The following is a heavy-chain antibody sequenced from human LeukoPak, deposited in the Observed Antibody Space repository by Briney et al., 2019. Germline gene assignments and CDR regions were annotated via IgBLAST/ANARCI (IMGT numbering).Heavy chain of an antibody. Sequence: PGGSLRLSCAASGFTFSSYAMSWVRQAPGKGLEWMGGYDPEEGAMIYAQKFLDRVTMTEDTSTTTAYMEVSSLRSEDTAVYFCAGDRGITVTKDFDYWGQGTLVTVSS. V-gene: IGHV1-24*01. J-gene: IGHJ4*02. D-gene: IGHD4-11*01. CDR1: GFTFSSYA. CDR3: AGDRGITVTKDFDY. CDR2: YDPEEGAM.